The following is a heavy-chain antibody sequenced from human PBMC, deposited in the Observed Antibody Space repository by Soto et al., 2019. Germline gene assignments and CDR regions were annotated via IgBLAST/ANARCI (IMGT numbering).Heavy chain of an antibody. CDR3: ARVVGCELRGGYFDC. CDR2: IYSGGST. J-gene: IGHJ4*02. D-gene: IGHD1-26*01. Sequence: EVQLVETGGGLIQPGGSLRLSCAASGFSVSSYYMSWVRQAPGKGLEWISGIYSGGSTYYADSVKGRFTISRDNSKNTLFVQMNSLRAEDTAVYYCARVVGCELRGGYFDCWGQGTLVTVSS. CDR1: GFSVSSYY. V-gene: IGHV3-53*02.